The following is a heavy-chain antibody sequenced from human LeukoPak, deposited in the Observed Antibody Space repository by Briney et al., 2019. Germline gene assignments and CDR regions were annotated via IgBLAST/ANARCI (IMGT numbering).Heavy chain of an antibody. CDR2: ISGSGGSP. J-gene: IGHJ4*02. CDR1: GFTFSSYA. V-gene: IGHV3-23*01. Sequence: PGGSLRLSCAASGFTFSSYAMSWVRQAPGKGLEWVSAISGSGGSPYYADSVKGRFTISRDNSKNTLYLQMNSLRAEDTAVYYCAKDRTLIAVAGTSNSWGQGTLVTVSS. CDR3: AKDRTLIAVAGTSNS. D-gene: IGHD6-19*01.